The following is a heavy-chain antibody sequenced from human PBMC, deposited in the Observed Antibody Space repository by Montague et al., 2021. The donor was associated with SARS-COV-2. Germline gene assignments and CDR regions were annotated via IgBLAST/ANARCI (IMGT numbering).Heavy chain of an antibody. CDR3: ARDWTHDY. CDR2: IYYSGSTS. D-gene: IGHD1-1*01. CDR1: GDSFTIRSYY. V-gene: IGHV4-39*07. J-gene: IGHJ4*02. Sequence: SETLSLTCTVSGDSFTIRSYYWGWIRQPPGKGLEWIGNIYYSGSTSYYNPSLKSRVTISLDTSKNQFSLRLRSVTAADTAVYYCARDWTHDYWGQGTLVAVSS.